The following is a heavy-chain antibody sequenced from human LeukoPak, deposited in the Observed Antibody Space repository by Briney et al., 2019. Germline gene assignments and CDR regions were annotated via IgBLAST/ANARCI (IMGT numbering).Heavy chain of an antibody. CDR1: GFTFNNYG. V-gene: IGHV3-30*02. CDR3: AKDVGARTYYYMDV. CDR2: IRYDGSNK. J-gene: IGHJ6*03. Sequence: GGSLRLXCAASGFTFNNYGMHWVRQAPGKALEWVAFIRYDGSNKYYADSVKGRFTISRDNSKNTLYLQMNSLRPEDTAVYYCAKDVGARTYYYMDVWGKGTTVTVSS.